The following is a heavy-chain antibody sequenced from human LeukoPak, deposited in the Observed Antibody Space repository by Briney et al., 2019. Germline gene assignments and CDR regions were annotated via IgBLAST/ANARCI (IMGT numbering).Heavy chain of an antibody. V-gene: IGHV1-69*05. J-gene: IGHJ6*03. CDR2: IIPIFGTA. Sequence: VASVKVSCKASGGTFSSYAISWVRQAPGQGLEWMGRIIPIFGTANYAQKFQGRVTITTDESTSTAYMELSSLRSEDTAVYYCATNRDCSGGSCYPYYYYYMDVWGKGTTVTVSS. CDR3: ATNRDCSGGSCYPYYYYYMDV. D-gene: IGHD2-15*01. CDR1: GGTFSSYA.